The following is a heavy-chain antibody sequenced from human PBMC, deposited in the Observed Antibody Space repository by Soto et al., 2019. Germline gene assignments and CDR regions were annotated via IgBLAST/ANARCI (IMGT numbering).Heavy chain of an antibody. J-gene: IGHJ5*02. D-gene: IGHD3-9*01. Sequence: QVQLQESGPGLVKPSETLSLTCTVSGGSISTYYWSWIRQPPGKGLEWIGYIYYRGSTNYNPSLKSRVTISLDTSKNQFSLKLSSVTAADTAVYYCARDRLANWFDPWGQGTLVTVSS. CDR1: GGSISTYY. CDR3: ARDRLANWFDP. V-gene: IGHV4-59*01. CDR2: IYYRGST.